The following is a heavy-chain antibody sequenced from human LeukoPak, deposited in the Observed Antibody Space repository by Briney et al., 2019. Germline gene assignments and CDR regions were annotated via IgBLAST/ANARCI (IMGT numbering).Heavy chain of an antibody. CDR2: ISSSGGTI. CDR3: AAGSGSDPQLSRYYYGMDV. CDR1: GFTFSSYE. V-gene: IGHV3-48*03. Sequence: GGSLRLSCAASGFTFSSYEMNWVRQAPGKGLEWVSYISSSGGTIFYADSVKGRFTISRDNAKNSLYLQMNSLRAEDTAVYYCAAGSGSDPQLSRYYYGMDVWGPGTTVTVS. J-gene: IGHJ6*02. D-gene: IGHD3-10*01.